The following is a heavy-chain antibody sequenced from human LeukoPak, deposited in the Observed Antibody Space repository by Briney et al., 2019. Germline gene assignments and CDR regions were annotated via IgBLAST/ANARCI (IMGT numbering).Heavy chain of an antibody. J-gene: IGHJ4*02. Sequence: GRSLRLSCAASGFTFSSYAMHWVRQAPGKGLEWVAVISYDGSNKHYADSVKGRFTISRDNSKNTLYLQMNSLRAEDTAVYYCARDHPKGYCTNGVCYTPIYWGQGTLVTVSS. CDR2: ISYDGSNK. D-gene: IGHD2-8*01. V-gene: IGHV3-30-3*01. CDR1: GFTFSSYA. CDR3: ARDHPKGYCTNGVCYTPIY.